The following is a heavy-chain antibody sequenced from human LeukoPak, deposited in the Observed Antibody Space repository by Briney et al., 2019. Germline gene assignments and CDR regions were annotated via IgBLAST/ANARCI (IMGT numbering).Heavy chain of an antibody. J-gene: IGHJ3*02. V-gene: IGHV4-30-4*01. Sequence: SETLSLTCTVSGGSISSGDYYWSWIRQPPGKGLEWIGYIYYSGSTYYNPSLKSRVTISVDTSKNQFSLKLSSVTAADTAVYYCATTYVERFGGVAFDIWGQGTMVTVSS. CDR1: GGSISSGDYY. CDR3: ATTYVERFGGVAFDI. CDR2: IYYSGST. D-gene: IGHD5-24*01.